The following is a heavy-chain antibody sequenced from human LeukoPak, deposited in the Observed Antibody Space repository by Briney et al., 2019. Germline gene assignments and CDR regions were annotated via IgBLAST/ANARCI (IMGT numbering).Heavy chain of an antibody. J-gene: IGHJ4*02. CDR2: IYYSGST. CDR3: AREGKQDYYDSSGYYQGGTYYFDY. D-gene: IGHD3-22*01. Sequence: PSETLSLTCTVSGGSISSYYWSWIRQPPGKGLEWIGYIYYSGSTNYNPSLKSRVTISVDTSKNQFSLKLSSVTAADTAVYYCAREGKQDYYDSSGYYQGGTYYFDYWGQGTLVTVSS. V-gene: IGHV4-59*01. CDR1: GGSISSYY.